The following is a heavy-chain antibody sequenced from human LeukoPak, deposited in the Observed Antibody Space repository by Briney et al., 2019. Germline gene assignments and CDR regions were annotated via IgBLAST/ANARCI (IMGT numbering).Heavy chain of an antibody. V-gene: IGHV3-23*01. CDR1: GFTFDNFA. Sequence: GGSLRLSCAPSGFTFDNFAMTWVRQAPGKGLEWVSEITGSGGSTYYADSVKGRFTISRDNSKNTLYLQMNSLRAEDTAIYYCARELFDLDYWGQGNLVTVSS. J-gene: IGHJ4*02. CDR2: ITGSGGST. D-gene: IGHD3-10*01. CDR3: ARELFDLDY.